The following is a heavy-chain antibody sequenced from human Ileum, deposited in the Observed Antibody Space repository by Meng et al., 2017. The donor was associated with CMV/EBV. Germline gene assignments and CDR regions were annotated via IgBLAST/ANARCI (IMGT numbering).Heavy chain of an antibody. CDR3: AKDRARRYCSSTSCYTPDFDY. CDR2: IWHDGSKT. D-gene: IGHD2-2*02. Sequence: GGSLRLSCVASGFTFRSYALTWVRQAPGKGLEGVAFIWHDGSKTYYADSVKGRFTISRDNFKNTLYLQMNSLRPEDTAVYYCAKDRARRYCSSTSCYTPDFDYWGQGTLVTVSS. CDR1: GFTFRSYA. J-gene: IGHJ4*02. V-gene: IGHV3-30*02.